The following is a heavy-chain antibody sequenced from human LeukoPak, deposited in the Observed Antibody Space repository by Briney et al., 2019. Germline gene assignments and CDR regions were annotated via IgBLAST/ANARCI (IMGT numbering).Heavy chain of an antibody. Sequence: NPSQTLSLTCTVSGGSISLGSYYWSWIRQSAGKGLGWIGRIYASGDTDYNPSHYNPSLRRRVTISIATHNSHFSLKLSSVTPADAAVFFSARVLYYYDSSSLNWFDPWGQGTLVTVSS. V-gene: IGHV4-61*02. D-gene: IGHD3-22*01. J-gene: IGHJ5*02. CDR2: IYASGDTDYNPS. CDR1: GGSISLGSYY. CDR3: ARVLYYYDSSSLNWFDP.